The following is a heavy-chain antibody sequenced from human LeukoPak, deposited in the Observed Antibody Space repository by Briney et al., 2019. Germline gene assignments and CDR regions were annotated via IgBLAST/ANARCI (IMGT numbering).Heavy chain of an antibody. J-gene: IGHJ5*02. CDR3: ARPDSYCTNGVCYPNWFDP. V-gene: IGHV3-21*01. CDR1: GFTFSSYS. Sequence: GGSLRLSCAASGFTFSSYSMNWVRQAPGKGLEWVSSISSTSIYKYYVDSVKGRFTISRDNAKDSLFLQMNSLRAEDTAVYYCARPDSYCTNGVCYPNWFDPWGQGTLVTVSS. D-gene: IGHD2-8*01. CDR2: ISSTSIYK.